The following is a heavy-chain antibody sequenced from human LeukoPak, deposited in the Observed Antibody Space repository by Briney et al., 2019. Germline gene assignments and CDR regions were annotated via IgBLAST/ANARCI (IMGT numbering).Heavy chain of an antibody. CDR3: AKGVDYCSGGSCPADY. CDR1: GFTFSNYG. CDR2: ISYDGNNK. D-gene: IGHD2-15*01. J-gene: IGHJ4*02. Sequence: GGSLRLSCAASGFTFSNYGIHWVRQAPGKGLEWVAVISYDGNNKYYADSVKGRFTISRDNSKNTLFLQMNSLRAEDTAVYYCAKGVDYCSGGSCPADYWGPGILVTVSS. V-gene: IGHV3-30*18.